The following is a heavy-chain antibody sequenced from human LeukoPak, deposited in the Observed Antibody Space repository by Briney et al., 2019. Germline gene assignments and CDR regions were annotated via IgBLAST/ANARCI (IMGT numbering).Heavy chain of an antibody. CDR3: AKDRYGDFDY. CDR1: GFIFSNHW. Sequence: GGSLRLSCVASGFIFSNHWMTWVRQAPGKGLEWVANINQEGSEIYYADSVKGRFTISRDDSKNTLYLQMNSLRAEDTAVYYCAKDRYGDFDYWGQGTLVTVSS. CDR2: INQEGSEI. J-gene: IGHJ4*02. D-gene: IGHD4-17*01. V-gene: IGHV3-7*01.